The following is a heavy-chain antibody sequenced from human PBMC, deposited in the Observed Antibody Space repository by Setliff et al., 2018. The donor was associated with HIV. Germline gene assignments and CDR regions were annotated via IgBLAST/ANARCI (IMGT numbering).Heavy chain of an antibody. CDR3: ARAPYSAYDYTSFHT. J-gene: IGHJ4*03. D-gene: IGHD5-12*01. CDR1: GGSISNYY. Sequence: SETLSLTCTVSGGSISNYYWSWIRQPPGKGLEWIGYIYPIGSPDFPSGNTVYNPSFTSRLTLSLDTSKNQFSLKLTSVTAADAAVYYCARAPYSAYDYTSFHTWGQGTMVTVSS. CDR2: IYPIGSPDFPSGNT. V-gene: IGHV4-4*08.